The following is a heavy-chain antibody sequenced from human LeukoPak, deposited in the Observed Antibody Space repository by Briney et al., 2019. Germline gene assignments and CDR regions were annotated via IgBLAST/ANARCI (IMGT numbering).Heavy chain of an antibody. CDR3: ARYFDNTAYSWRRFDH. CDR1: GFTFRNFW. J-gene: IGHJ4*02. Sequence: GGSVPLSCPAYGFTFRNFWMTWVRPAPGKGPEWLATIRQDGGDKWYVDSVKGGFTISRDNAKNSLYLQMNGVRAEDTAVYYCARYFDNTAYSWRRFDHWGQGVLVTVSS. D-gene: IGHD2-21*02. V-gene: IGHV3-7*01. CDR2: IRQDGGDK.